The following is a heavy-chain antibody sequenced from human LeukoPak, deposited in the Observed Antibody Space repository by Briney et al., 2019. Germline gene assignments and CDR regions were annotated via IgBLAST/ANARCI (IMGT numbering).Heavy chain of an antibody. J-gene: IGHJ4*02. CDR2: IGISSGNT. V-gene: IGHV3-48*01. Sequence: GGSLRLSCAASGFWFSDYSMNWVRQAPGKGLEWISYIGISSGNTNYADSVKGQFTISGDKAKNSLYLQRNSLRVEDTAVYYCARDYKYAFDNWGQGTLVTVSS. CDR1: GFWFSDYS. D-gene: IGHD5-24*01. CDR3: ARDYKYAFDN.